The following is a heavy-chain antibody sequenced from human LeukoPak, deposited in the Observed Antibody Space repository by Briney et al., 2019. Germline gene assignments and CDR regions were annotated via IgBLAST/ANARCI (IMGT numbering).Heavy chain of an antibody. CDR3: ARDFGDYLHFDY. CDR2: INPSGGST. V-gene: IGHV1-46*01. D-gene: IGHD4-17*01. J-gene: IGHJ4*02. Sequence: ASVKVSCKASGYTFTSCNIHWVRQAPGQGLEWMGIINPSGGSTSYAQKFQGRVTLTRDMSTRTVYMELSSLRSEDTAVYYCARDFGDYLHFDYWGQGTLVTVSS. CDR1: GYTFTSCN.